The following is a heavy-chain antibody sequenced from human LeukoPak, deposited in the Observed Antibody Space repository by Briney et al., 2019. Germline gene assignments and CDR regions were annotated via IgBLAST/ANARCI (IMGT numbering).Heavy chain of an antibody. CDR3: AREGPQTLGASDY. CDR1: GYTFTSYG. Sequence: VASVKVSCKASGYTFTSYGISWVRQAPGQGLEWMGWISTYNANTHYPQKLQGRVTMTTDTSTSTAYMELRSLRSDDTAVYYCAREGPQTLGASDYWGQGTLVTVPS. J-gene: IGHJ4*02. CDR2: ISTYNANT. V-gene: IGHV1-18*01. D-gene: IGHD1-26*01.